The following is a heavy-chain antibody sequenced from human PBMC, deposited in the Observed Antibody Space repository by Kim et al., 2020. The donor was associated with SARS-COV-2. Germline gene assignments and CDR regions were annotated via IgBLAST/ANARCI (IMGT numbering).Heavy chain of an antibody. CDR2: IGADNGGT. V-gene: IGHV1-18*01. J-gene: IGHJ4*02. Sequence: ASVKVSCKASGYTFTTYGISWVRQAPGQGLEWMGWIGADNGGTNYSPVFQGKITMTTDTSARTAYMKIMSLRSDDTAVYYCARSVTSEATLDYWGQGTLV. CDR3: ARSVTSEATLDY. CDR1: GYTFTTYG. D-gene: IGHD1-26*01.